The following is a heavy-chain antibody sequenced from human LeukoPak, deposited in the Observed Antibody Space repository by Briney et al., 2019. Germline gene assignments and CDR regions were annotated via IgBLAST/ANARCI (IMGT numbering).Heavy chain of an antibody. CDR2: ISSSSSYI. Sequence: GSLRPSCAASGFTFSSYSMNWVRQAPGKGLEWVSSISSSSSYIYYADSVKGRFTISRDNAKNSLYLQMNSLRAEDTAVYYCARDRNRAPPVFRRSGDVAFDIWGQGTMVTVSS. D-gene: IGHD4-17*01. V-gene: IGHV3-21*01. CDR1: GFTFSSYS. J-gene: IGHJ3*02. CDR3: ARDRNRAPPVFRRSGDVAFDI.